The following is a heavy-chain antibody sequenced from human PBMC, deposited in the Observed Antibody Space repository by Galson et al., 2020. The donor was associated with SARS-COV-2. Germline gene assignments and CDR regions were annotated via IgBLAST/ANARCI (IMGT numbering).Heavy chain of an antibody. CDR2: IRGSGDST. V-gene: IGHV3-23*01. D-gene: IGHD2-2*02. CDR3: AKGGQVLYYWFDP. Sequence: GGSLRLSVPASGFTFSNYAMSWVRQAPGKGLDWVSAIRGSGDSTYYPAFVKGRFTISRDNSKNTLYLQMDSLKAEDTAVYYCAKGGQVLYYWFDPWGQGTLGTVAS. J-gene: IGHJ5*02. CDR1: GFTFSNYA.